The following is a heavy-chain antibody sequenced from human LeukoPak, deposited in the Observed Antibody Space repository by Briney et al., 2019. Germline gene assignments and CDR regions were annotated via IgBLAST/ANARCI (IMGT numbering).Heavy chain of an antibody. CDR3: ARSAGDDYYYMDV. Sequence: SETLSLTCAVYGGSFSGYYWSWIRQPPGKGLEWIGYIHYSGITNYNTSLKSRVTISVDTSKNQFSLKLSSLTAADTAVFYCARSAGDDYYYMDVWGKGTTVTISS. CDR1: GGSFSGYY. J-gene: IGHJ6*03. V-gene: IGHV4-59*01. CDR2: IHYSGIT. D-gene: IGHD3-16*01.